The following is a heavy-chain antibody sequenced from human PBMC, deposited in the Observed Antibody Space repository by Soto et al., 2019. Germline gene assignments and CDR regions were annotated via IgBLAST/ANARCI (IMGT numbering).Heavy chain of an antibody. CDR1: GFNFSSYG. Sequence: GGSHRLSSTASGFNFSSYGMHWVRQAPGKGLEWVAVISYDGSNKYYADSVKGRFTISRDNSKNTLYLQMNSLRAEDTAVYYCAKGYFDWLFPFDYWGQGTLVTVSS. J-gene: IGHJ4*02. D-gene: IGHD3-9*01. CDR3: AKGYFDWLFPFDY. V-gene: IGHV3-30*18. CDR2: ISYDGSNK.